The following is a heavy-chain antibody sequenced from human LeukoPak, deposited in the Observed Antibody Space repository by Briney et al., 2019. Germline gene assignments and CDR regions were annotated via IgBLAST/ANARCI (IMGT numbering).Heavy chain of an antibody. D-gene: IGHD6-19*01. V-gene: IGHV3-23*01. J-gene: IGHJ4*02. CDR3: AKPNSGWSNFDS. CDR2: ISGSGSNT. CDR1: GFTFSNYA. Sequence: GGSLRLSCAVSGFTFSNYALSWVRQAPGKGLEWVSGISGSGSNTNYADSVKGRFTISRDKSKNTLYLQTNSLRAEDSAVYYCAKPNSGWSNFDSWGRGTLVTVSS.